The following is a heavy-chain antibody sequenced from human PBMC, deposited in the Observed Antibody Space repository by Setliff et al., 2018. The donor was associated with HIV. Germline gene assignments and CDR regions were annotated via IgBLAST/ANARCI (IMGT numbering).Heavy chain of an antibody. Sequence: GESLKISCAASGFTFSTHSMHWVRQAPGKGPEWVAVVSFDGSITYYTDSLKGRFTISRDNSKNTLYLQVNSLRTDDTGLYYCVREVGTTGGLAFWGQGALVTVSS. V-gene: IGHV3-30*04. CDR2: VSFDGSIT. CDR1: GFTFSTHS. CDR3: VREVGTTGGLAF. D-gene: IGHD1-1*01. J-gene: IGHJ4*02.